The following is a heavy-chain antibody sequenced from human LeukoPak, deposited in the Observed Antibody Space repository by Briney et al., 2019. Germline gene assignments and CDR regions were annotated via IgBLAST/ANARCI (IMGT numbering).Heavy chain of an antibody. CDR1: GYSENFYG. D-gene: IGHD3-16*01. Sequence: ASVKVSCKTSGYSENFYGITWVRQVAGQGLEWMGWISAQHGQTEYAPNSQDRVTMTTDTYTNTAYMELRSLRSDDTAVYYCARGYDYVWGSYNHWFDPWGQGTLVTVSS. CDR3: ARGYDYVWGSYNHWFDP. J-gene: IGHJ5*02. CDR2: ISAQHGQT. V-gene: IGHV1-18*01.